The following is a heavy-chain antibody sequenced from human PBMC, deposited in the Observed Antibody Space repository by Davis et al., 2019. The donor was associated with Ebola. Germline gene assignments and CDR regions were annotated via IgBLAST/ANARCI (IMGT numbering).Heavy chain of an antibody. V-gene: IGHV5-51*01. J-gene: IGHJ2*01. CDR3: ARLYGPGHYLNWYFNL. D-gene: IGHD3-10*01. CDR2: IYPGDSDT. CDR1: GYSFTSYW. Sequence: GESLKISCKGSGYSFTSYWIGWVCQMPGKGLEWMGIIYPGDSDTRYSPSFQGQVIISADQSISTAYLQWNSLQASDTAVYYCARLYGPGHYLNWYFNLWGRGTLVTVSS.